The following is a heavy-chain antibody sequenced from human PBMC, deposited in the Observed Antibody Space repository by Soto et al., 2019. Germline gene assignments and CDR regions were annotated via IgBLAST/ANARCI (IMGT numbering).Heavy chain of an antibody. CDR1: GFTFSSYA. J-gene: IGHJ4*02. CDR2: ISGSGGST. V-gene: IGHV3-23*01. CDR3: AKVKGTMIVVVIANSYYFDY. D-gene: IGHD3-22*01. Sequence: GGSLRLSCAASGFTFSSYAMSWVRQAPGKGLEWVSAISGSGGSTYYADSVKGRFTISRDNSKNTLYLQMNSLRAEDTAVYYCAKVKGTMIVVVIANSYYFDYWGQGTLVTVSS.